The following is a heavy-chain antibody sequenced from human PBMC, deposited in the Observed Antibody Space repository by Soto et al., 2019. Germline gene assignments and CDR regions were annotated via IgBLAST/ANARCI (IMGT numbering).Heavy chain of an antibody. CDR3: ARDTSIRNYYGSGSEKYYGMDV. V-gene: IGHV3-53*01. CDR2: IYSGGST. J-gene: IGHJ6*02. CDR1: GFTVSSNY. Sequence: LRLSCAASGFTVSSNYMSWVRQAPGKGLEWVSVIYSGGSTYYADSVKGRFTISRDNSKNTLYLQMNSLRAEDTAVYYCARDTSIRNYYGSGSEKYYGMDVWGQGTTVTVSS. D-gene: IGHD3-10*01.